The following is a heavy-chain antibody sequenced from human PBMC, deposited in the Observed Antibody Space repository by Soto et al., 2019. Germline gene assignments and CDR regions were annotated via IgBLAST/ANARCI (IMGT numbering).Heavy chain of an antibody. CDR1: GGTFSTST. D-gene: IGHD5-12*01. CDR3: ARDSTIGSTYSGYDAIDS. J-gene: IGHJ4*02. V-gene: IGHV1-69*08. CDR2: TIPLLNVA. Sequence: QVQLVQSGAEVKKPGSSVKVSCKASGGTFSTSTFTWVRQAPGQGLEWMGRTIPLLNVADYAQDFQGRVTITADKSTSTAYMELTSLTSKDTAVYYYARDSTIGSTYSGYDAIDSWGQGTLVTVSS.